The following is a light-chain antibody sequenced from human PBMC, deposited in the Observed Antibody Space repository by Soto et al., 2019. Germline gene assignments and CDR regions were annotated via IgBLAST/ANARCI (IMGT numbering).Light chain of an antibody. CDR2: GAS. V-gene: IGKV3-20*01. Sequence: EIGLTQSPGTLSLSPGERATLSCRASQSVSSSYLAWYQQKPGQAPRLLIYGASSRATGIPDRFSGSGSGTDFTLTISRPEPEYFAGSYCQQYGSSPPYTFGQWTKLEIK. CDR1: QSVSSSY. CDR3: QQYGSSPPYT. J-gene: IGKJ2*01.